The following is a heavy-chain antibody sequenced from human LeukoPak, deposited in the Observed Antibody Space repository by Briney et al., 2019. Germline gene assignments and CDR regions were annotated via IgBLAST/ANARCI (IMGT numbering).Heavy chain of an antibody. CDR2: IIPIFGTA. CDR1: GGTFSSYA. D-gene: IGHD3-22*01. CDR3: AREGGDYYDSSGYYLDY. J-gene: IGHJ4*02. V-gene: IGHV1-69*05. Sequence: GSSVKVSCKASGGTFSSYAISWVRQAPGHGLEWMGRIIPIFGTANYAQKFQGRVTITTDESTSTAYMELSSLRSEDTAVYYCAREGGDYYDSSGYYLDYWGQGTLVTVSS.